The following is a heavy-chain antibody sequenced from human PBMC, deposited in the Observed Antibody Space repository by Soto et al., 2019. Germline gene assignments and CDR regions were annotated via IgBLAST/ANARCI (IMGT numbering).Heavy chain of an antibody. J-gene: IGHJ4*02. Sequence: GGSLRLSCAASGFTFSNYAMTWVRQAPGKGLEWVSVITGSGGGTYFVDSVKGRFTISRDNSKNTVYLQMNSLRAEDAAVYYCAKRPLTAAGFDYWGQGTLVTVSS. V-gene: IGHV3-23*01. CDR1: GFTFSNYA. CDR3: AKRPLTAAGFDY. CDR2: ITGSGGGT. D-gene: IGHD6-13*01.